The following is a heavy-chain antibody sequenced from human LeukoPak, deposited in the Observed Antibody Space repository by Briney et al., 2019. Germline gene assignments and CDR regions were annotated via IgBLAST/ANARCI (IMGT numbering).Heavy chain of an antibody. CDR3: ARWDDSAWAFGN. V-gene: IGHV4-4*07. Sequence: SETLSLTCTVSGGSISSYYWSWIRQPAGKGLEWIGRIYTSGSTNYNPSLKSRVTMSVDTSKNQLSLRLTSVTAADTAVYYCARWDDSAWAFGNWGSGTLVTVSS. J-gene: IGHJ4*02. D-gene: IGHD6-19*01. CDR2: IYTSGST. CDR1: GGSISSYY.